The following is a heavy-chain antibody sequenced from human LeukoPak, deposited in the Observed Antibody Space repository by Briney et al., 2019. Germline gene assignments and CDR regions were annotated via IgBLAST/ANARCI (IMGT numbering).Heavy chain of an antibody. D-gene: IGHD5-24*01. J-gene: IGHJ4*02. Sequence: SETLSLTCAVYGGSFSGYYWSWIRQPPGKGLEWIGEINHSGSTNYNPSLKSRVTISVDTSKNQFSLKLGSVTAADTAVYYCARVDGYNSVWGQGTLVTVSS. V-gene: IGHV4-34*01. CDR2: INHSGST. CDR1: GGSFSGYY. CDR3: ARVDGYNSV.